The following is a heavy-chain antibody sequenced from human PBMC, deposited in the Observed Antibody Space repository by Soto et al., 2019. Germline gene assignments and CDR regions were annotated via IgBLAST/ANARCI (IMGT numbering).Heavy chain of an antibody. Sequence: GGSLRLSCAASGFTFSSYAMHWVRQAPGKGLEWVAVISYDGSNKYYADSVKGRFTISRDNSKNTLYLQMNSLRAEDTAVYYCARTLQASSGWYGTTYYYGMDVWGQGTTVTVSS. J-gene: IGHJ6*02. D-gene: IGHD6-19*01. V-gene: IGHV3-30*04. CDR3: ARTLQASSGWYGTTYYYGMDV. CDR2: ISYDGSNK. CDR1: GFTFSSYA.